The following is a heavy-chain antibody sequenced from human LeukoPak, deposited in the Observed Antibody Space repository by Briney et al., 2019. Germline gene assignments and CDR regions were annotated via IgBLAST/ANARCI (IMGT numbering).Heavy chain of an antibody. CDR3: ARAKDYSSRNLAFDV. V-gene: IGHV4-4*07. J-gene: IGHJ3*01. CDR2: LSPGGST. CDR1: GGSVTNSY. Sequence: SETLSLTCAVLGGSVTNSYWSWIRQPAGQGLEWLGRLSPGGSTNYNPSLKSRVTVSIDTSENQVSLKLSSVTAADTAVCYCARAKDYSSRNLAFDVWGQGTKVAVSS. D-gene: IGHD3-10*01.